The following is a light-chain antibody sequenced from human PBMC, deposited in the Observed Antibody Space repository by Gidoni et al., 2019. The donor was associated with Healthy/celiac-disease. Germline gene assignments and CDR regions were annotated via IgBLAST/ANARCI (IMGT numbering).Light chain of an antibody. CDR3: QQYYSTPPT. Sequence: DIQLTQSPSSLPASVGDRVTITCRASQGISNSLAWYQQKPGKAPKLLLYAASRLESGVPSRFSGSGSGTDYTLTISSLQPEDFATYYCQQYYSTPPTFGQGTRLEIK. CDR1: QGISNS. J-gene: IGKJ5*01. CDR2: AAS. V-gene: IGKV1-NL1*01.